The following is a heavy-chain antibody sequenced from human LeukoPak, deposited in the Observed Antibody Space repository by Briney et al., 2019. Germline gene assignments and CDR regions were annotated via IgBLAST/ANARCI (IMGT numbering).Heavy chain of an antibody. V-gene: IGHV3-30*04. Sequence: GGSLRLSCAASGFTFSSYAMHWVRQAPGKGLEWVAVISYDGSNKYYADSVKGRFTIYRDNSKNTLYLQMNSLRAEDTAVYYCAKGGYYEEYFDYWGQGTLVTVSS. CDR3: AKGGYYEEYFDY. J-gene: IGHJ4*02. D-gene: IGHD3-22*01. CDR1: GFTFSSYA. CDR2: ISYDGSNK.